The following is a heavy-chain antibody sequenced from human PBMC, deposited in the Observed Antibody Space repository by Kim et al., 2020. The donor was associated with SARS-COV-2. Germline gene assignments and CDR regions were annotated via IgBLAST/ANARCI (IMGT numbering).Heavy chain of an antibody. CDR3: ARGRIAVAGSFDY. D-gene: IGHD6-19*01. J-gene: IGHJ4*02. Sequence: NPTLKSRVTISVDTSKTQFSLKLSSVTAADTAVYYCARGRIAVAGSFDYWGQGTLVTVSS. V-gene: IGHV4-59*09.